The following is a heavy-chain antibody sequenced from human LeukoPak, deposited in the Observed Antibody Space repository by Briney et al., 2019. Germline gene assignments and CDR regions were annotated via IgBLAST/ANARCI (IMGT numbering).Heavy chain of an antibody. Sequence: PGGSLRLSCAASGFTFSSYWMHWVRQAPGKGLVWVSHINSDGSSTNYADSVKGRFTISRDNAKNTLYLQMNSLRVDDTAVYYCARGAPIDYWGQGTLVTVSS. CDR1: GFTFSSYW. V-gene: IGHV3-74*01. CDR3: ARGAPIDY. CDR2: INSDGSST. J-gene: IGHJ4*02.